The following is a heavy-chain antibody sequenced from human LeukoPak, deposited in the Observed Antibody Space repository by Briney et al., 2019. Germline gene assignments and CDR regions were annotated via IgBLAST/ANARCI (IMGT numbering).Heavy chain of an antibody. CDR3: AIASSADASSGYSYHFDY. CDR2: ISFDATNK. CDR1: GFTFSSYG. D-gene: IGHD3-22*01. Sequence: GGSLRLSCAASGFTFSSYGMHRVRQAPGKGLEWVAVISFDATNKYYADSVKGRFTISRDNSKNTLYLQMNSLRAEDTAVYYCAIASSADASSGYSYHFDYWGQGTLVTVSS. J-gene: IGHJ4*02. V-gene: IGHV3-30*03.